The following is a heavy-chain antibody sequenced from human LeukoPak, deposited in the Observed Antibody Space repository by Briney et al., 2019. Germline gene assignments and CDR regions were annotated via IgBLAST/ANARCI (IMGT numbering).Heavy chain of an antibody. J-gene: IGHJ6*02. Sequence: GGSLRLSCIASGFTFTNYAMNWVRQAPGEGVEGVSAIDSAGNYLYYTDSVRGRFTISRDNSKNTLYLQINSLRAEDTALYYSAKVSRGLQYGMDVWRQGTTVTVSS. V-gene: IGHV3-23*05. CDR2: IDSAGNYL. CDR3: AKVSRGLQYGMDV. CDR1: GFTFTNYA. D-gene: IGHD6-19*01.